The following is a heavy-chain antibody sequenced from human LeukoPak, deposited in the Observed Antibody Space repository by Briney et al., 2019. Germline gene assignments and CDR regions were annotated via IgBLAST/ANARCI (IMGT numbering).Heavy chain of an antibody. Sequence: GGSLRLSCAASGFTFSSYEMNWVRQAPGKGLEWVSYISSSGSTIYYADSVKGRFTISRDNAKNSLYLQVNSLRAEDTAVYYCARETTLDFRFPLGMDVWGQGTTVTVSS. CDR2: ISSSGSTI. J-gene: IGHJ6*02. CDR1: GFTFSSYE. D-gene: IGHD1-14*01. V-gene: IGHV3-48*03. CDR3: ARETTLDFRFPLGMDV.